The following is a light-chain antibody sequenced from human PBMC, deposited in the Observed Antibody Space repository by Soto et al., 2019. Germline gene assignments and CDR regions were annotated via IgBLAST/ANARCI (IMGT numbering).Light chain of an antibody. Sequence: DIVLTQSPATLSVSPGDTVTLSCRASESLFGFLAWYQQKPGQAPRLLMYGVSTRATGIPARFSGGRSATDFTFTISSLQSEDSAFYFCQSYNDWPFASGLGTRLEI. CDR3: QSYNDWPFA. CDR2: GVS. CDR1: ESLFGF. J-gene: IGKJ2*01. V-gene: IGKV3-15*01.